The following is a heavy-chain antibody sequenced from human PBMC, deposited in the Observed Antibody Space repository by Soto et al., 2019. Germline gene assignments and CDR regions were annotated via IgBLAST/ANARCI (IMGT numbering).Heavy chain of an antibody. J-gene: IGHJ4*02. D-gene: IGHD3-10*01. V-gene: IGHV3-30*18. CDR1: GFTFSSYG. Sequence: QVQLVESGGGVVQPGRSLRLSCAASGFTFSSYGMHWVRQAPGKGLEWVAVISYDGSNKYYADSVKGRFTISRDNSKNTLYLQMNSLRAEDTAVYYCAKDPDPYGSGDYFDYWGQGTLVTVSS. CDR3: AKDPDPYGSGDYFDY. CDR2: ISYDGSNK.